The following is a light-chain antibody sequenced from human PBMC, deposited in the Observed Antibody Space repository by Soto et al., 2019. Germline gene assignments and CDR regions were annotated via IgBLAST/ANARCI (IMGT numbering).Light chain of an antibody. CDR2: DVT. CDR3: SSYAASNNSYFV. J-gene: IGLJ3*02. CDR1: SSDVGGYNY. V-gene: IGLV2-8*01. Sequence: QSALTQPPSASGSPGQSVTISCTGTSSDVGGYNYVSWYQQYPGRAPKLMIYDVTKRTSGLPDRFSGSKSGHTASLTVSGGQAEDEAEYYCSSYAASNNSYFVFGGGTKLTVL.